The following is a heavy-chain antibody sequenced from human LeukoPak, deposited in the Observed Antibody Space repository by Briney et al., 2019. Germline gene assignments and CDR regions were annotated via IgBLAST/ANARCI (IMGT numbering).Heavy chain of an antibody. CDR1: GYTFTSYG. V-gene: IGHV1-18*01. CDR3: ARVPMVRGVIHYYYYMDV. D-gene: IGHD3-10*01. Sequence: ASVKVSCKASGYTFTSYGISWVRQAPGQGLEWMGWISAYNGNTNYAQKPQGRVTMTTDTSTSTAYMELRSLRSDDTAVYYCARVPMVRGVIHYYYYMDVWGKGTTVTISS. J-gene: IGHJ6*03. CDR2: ISAYNGNT.